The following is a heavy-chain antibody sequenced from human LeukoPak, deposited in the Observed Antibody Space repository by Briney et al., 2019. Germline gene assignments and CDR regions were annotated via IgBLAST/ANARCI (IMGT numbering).Heavy chain of an antibody. Sequence: SETLSLTCTVSGGSISSSSYYWGWIRQPPGKGLEWIRSIYYSGSTYYNPSLKSRVTISVDTSKNQFSLKLSSVTAADTAVYYCARHALIVVVPAAPFDPWGQGTLVTVSS. CDR2: IYYSGST. CDR1: GGSISSSSYY. V-gene: IGHV4-39*01. D-gene: IGHD2-2*01. CDR3: ARHALIVVVPAAPFDP. J-gene: IGHJ5*02.